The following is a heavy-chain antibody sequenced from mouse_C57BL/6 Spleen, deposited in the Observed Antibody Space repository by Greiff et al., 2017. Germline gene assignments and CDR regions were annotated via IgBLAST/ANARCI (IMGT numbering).Heavy chain of an antibody. CDR3: TRGPYGSSNGYFDV. CDR2: ISSGGDYI. CDR1: GFTFSSYA. V-gene: IGHV5-9-1*02. D-gene: IGHD1-1*01. J-gene: IGHJ1*03. Sequence: EVKLVESGEGLVKPGGSLKLSCAASGFTFSSYAMSWVRQTPEKRLEWVAYISSGGDYIYYADTVKGRFTLSRDNARNTLYLQMSRLKSEDTAMYYCTRGPYGSSNGYFDVWGTGTTVTVSS.